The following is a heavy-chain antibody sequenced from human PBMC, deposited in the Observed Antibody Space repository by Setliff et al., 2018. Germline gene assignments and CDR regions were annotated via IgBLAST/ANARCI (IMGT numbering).Heavy chain of an antibody. Sequence: PSETLSLTCTVSGGSISSGSNYWSWIRQPAGRGLEWIGHIDPSGNTNYHPSLKSRVTISGDTSKNQFSLKLTSVTAADTAMYFCARSLGSGSYYNSRPFYSDYWGQGTLVTVSS. CDR1: GGSISSGSNY. D-gene: IGHD3-10*01. CDR3: ARSLGSGSYYNSRPFYSDY. J-gene: IGHJ4*02. V-gene: IGHV4-61*09. CDR2: IDPSGNT.